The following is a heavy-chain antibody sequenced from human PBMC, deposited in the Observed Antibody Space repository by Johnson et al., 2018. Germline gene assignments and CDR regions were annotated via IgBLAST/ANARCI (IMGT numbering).Heavy chain of an antibody. Sequence: QVQLQQLGAGLLKPSETLSLTCAVYGGSFSGYYWSWIRQPPGKGLEWIGEINHSGSTNYNPSLKSRVTISVDTSKNQFSLKLSSVTAADTAVYYCARVLVVPAADRLGWFDPWGQGTLVTVSS. CDR3: ARVLVVPAADRLGWFDP. J-gene: IGHJ5*02. CDR2: INHSGST. V-gene: IGHV4-34*01. D-gene: IGHD2-2*01. CDR1: GGSFSGYY.